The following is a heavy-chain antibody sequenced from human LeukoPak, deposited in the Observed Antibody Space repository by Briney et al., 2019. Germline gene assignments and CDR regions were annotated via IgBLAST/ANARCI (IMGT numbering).Heavy chain of an antibody. D-gene: IGHD3-10*01. V-gene: IGHV3-15*01. CDR2: IKSKTDGGTT. Sequence: GGSLRLSCVASGFTVSSNYMSWVRQAPGKGLEWVGRIKSKTDGGTTDYAAPVKGRFTISRDDSKNTLYLQMNSLKTEDTAVYYCTTEVLLWFGEPDYWGQGTLVTVSS. CDR3: TTEVLLWFGEPDY. CDR1: GFTVSSNY. J-gene: IGHJ4*02.